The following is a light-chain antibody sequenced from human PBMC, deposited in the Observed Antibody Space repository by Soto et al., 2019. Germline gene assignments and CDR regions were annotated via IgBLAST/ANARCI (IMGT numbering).Light chain of an antibody. Sequence: QSALTQPRSVSGSPGHSVTISCTGSSSDIGGYNYVSWYQQHPNKAPKLIIYDVTKRPSGVPDRFSGSKSANTASLTISGLQTEDEADYYCCSYAGNYSFVFGTGTKLTVL. V-gene: IGLV2-11*01. CDR3: CSYAGNYSFV. CDR1: SSDIGGYNY. J-gene: IGLJ1*01. CDR2: DVT.